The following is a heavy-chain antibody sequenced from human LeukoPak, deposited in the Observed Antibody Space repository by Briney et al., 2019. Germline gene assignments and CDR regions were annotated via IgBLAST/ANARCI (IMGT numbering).Heavy chain of an antibody. CDR3: ARASTGGYFVSGSSDNWFDP. CDR1: GGSISSGDYY. CDR2: INHSGST. D-gene: IGHD3-10*01. J-gene: IGHJ5*02. Sequence: PSQTLSLTCTVSGGSISSGDYYWSWIRQPPGKGLEWIGEINHSGSTNYNPSLKSRVTISVDTSKNQFSLKLTSVTAADTAVYYCARASTGGYFVSGSSDNWFDPWGQGTLVTVSS. V-gene: IGHV4-30-4*01.